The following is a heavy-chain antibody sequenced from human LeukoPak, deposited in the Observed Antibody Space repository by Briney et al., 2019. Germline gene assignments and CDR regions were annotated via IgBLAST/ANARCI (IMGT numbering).Heavy chain of an antibody. CDR2: ISSSSSYI. J-gene: IGHJ4*02. CDR3: ARDSLYNWNDGDY. D-gene: IGHD1-20*01. Sequence: GGSLRLSCAASGFTFSSYSMNWVRQAPGKGLEWVSSISSSSSYIYYADSVKGRFTISRDNAKNSLYLQMNSLRAEDTAVYYCARDSLYNWNDGDYWGQGTLVTVSS. CDR1: GFTFSSYS. V-gene: IGHV3-21*01.